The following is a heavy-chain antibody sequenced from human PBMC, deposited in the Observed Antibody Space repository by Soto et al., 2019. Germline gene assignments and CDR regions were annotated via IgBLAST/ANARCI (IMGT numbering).Heavy chain of an antibody. D-gene: IGHD2-2*01. J-gene: IGHJ5*02. Sequence: SVKVSCKASGGTFSSYAISWVRQAPGQGLEWIGGIIPIFGTANYAQKFQGRVTITADKSTSTAYMELSSLRSEDTAVYYCARPLGYCSSTSCPPVAWGQGPLVTVYS. CDR2: IIPIFGTA. V-gene: IGHV1-69*06. CDR1: GGTFSSYA. CDR3: ARPLGYCSSTSCPPVA.